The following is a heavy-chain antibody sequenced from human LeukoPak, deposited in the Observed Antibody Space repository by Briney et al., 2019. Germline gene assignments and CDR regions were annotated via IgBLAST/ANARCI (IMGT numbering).Heavy chain of an antibody. CDR1: VYSFTGYH. CDR3: ARDFSAGWFFDL. Sequence: ASLNVSCKASVYSFTGYHMHWVRQAPGQGLEWMGWINPQNGGTTYAQQVQGRVSITRDASTRTVCMEVGSLGSDDTAVYDFARDFSAGWFFDLWGQGALVIVSA. J-gene: IGHJ4*02. CDR2: INPQNGGT. D-gene: IGHD6-19*01. V-gene: IGHV1-2*02.